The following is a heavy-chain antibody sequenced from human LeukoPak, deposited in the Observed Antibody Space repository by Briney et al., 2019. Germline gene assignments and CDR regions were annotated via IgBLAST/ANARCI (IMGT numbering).Heavy chain of an antibody. CDR3: AKDIEDCSSTSCYTY. CDR2: IKQDGSEK. D-gene: IGHD2-2*01. Sequence: GGSLRLSCAASGFTFSSYWMSWVRQAPGKGLEWVANIKQDGSEKYYVDSVKGRFTISRDNAKNSLYLQMNSLRAEDTAVYYCAKDIEDCSSTSCYTYWGQGTLVTVSS. J-gene: IGHJ4*02. V-gene: IGHV3-7*03. CDR1: GFTFSSYW.